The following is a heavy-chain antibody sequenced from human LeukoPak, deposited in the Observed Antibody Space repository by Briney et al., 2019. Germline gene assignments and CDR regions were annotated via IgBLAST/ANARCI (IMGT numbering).Heavy chain of an antibody. V-gene: IGHV3-48*03. CDR2: ISSSGSTI. J-gene: IGHJ3*02. CDR3: ARVDRTGGTYSRAFDM. CDR1: GFTFSSYE. D-gene: IGHD1-26*01. Sequence: GGSLRLSCAASGFTFSSYEMNWVRQAPGKGLEWVSYISSSGSTIYYADSVKGRFTISRDNAKNSLDLQMNSLRAEDTAVYYCARVDRTGGTYSRAFDMWGQGTMVTVSS.